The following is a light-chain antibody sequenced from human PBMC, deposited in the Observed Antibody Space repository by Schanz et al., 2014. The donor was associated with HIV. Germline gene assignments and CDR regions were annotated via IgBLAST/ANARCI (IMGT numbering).Light chain of an antibody. J-gene: IGKJ1*01. CDR1: QSVSRNH. V-gene: IGKV3-20*01. CDR2: GAS. Sequence: EIVMTQSPATLSVSPGERATLSCRASQSVSRNHLAWFQQKPGQAPRLLIYGASSRASGIPDRFSGSGSGTDFTLSISRLEPEDFAVYYCQHYVKSPQTFGQGTKVEIK. CDR3: QHYVKSPQT.